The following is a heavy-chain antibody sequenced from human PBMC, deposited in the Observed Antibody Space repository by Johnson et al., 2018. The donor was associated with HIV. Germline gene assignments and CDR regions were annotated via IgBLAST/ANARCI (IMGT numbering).Heavy chain of an antibody. CDR1: RLIFSDYF. CDR2: ISGSGSAR. CDR3: AKTHDSSGYYGGLDAFDI. Sequence: HVQLVESGGGLVQPGGSLRLSCAASRLIFSDYFMSWIRQAPGKGLEWVASISGSGSARYYADSVKGRFTISRDNARTSLYLQMNSLRAEDTAVYYCAKTHDSSGYYGGLDAFDIWGQGTMVTVSS. V-gene: IGHV3-11*01. J-gene: IGHJ3*02. D-gene: IGHD3-22*01.